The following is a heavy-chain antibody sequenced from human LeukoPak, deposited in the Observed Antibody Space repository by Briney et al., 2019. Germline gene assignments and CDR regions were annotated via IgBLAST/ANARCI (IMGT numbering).Heavy chain of an antibody. V-gene: IGHV3-53*01. CDR3: ARLYSWNYFDY. CDR1: GFTVSSNY. CDR2: IYSGGKT. Sequence: GGSQRLSCVASGFTVSSNYMNWVRQAPGKGLECVSVIYSGGKTYYADSVKGRFTISRDNSKNTLYLHMNRLRAEDTAVYYCARLYSWNYFDYWGQGTLVTVSS. D-gene: IGHD1-26*01. J-gene: IGHJ4*02.